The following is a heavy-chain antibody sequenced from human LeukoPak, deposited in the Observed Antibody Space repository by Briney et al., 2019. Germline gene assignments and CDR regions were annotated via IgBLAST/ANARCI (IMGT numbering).Heavy chain of an antibody. V-gene: IGHV1-2*02. J-gene: IGHJ4*02. CDR1: RYTFTGYY. Sequence: SVKVSCKASRYTFTGYYIHWVRLAPGQGLEWMGWINPNSGDTNYAQKFQGRVTMTRDTSISTAYLELSRLRSDDTAVYYCARGRGSYSFDYWGQGTLVTVSS. CDR3: ARGRGSYSFDY. CDR2: INPNSGDT. D-gene: IGHD1-26*01.